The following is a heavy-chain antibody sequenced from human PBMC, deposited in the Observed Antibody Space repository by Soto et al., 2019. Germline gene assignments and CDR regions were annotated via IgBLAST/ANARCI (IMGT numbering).Heavy chain of an antibody. CDR3: SSNGYYADAFDV. D-gene: IGHD2-2*01. V-gene: IGHV2-26*01. CDR1: GASLINDRRG. J-gene: IGHJ3*01. CDR2: VFTNDEK. Sequence: QVTLKESGPVLVKPTETLTLTCSVSGASLINDRRGVSLIRQPPGKALEWLAHVFTNDEKSYSESLKRSLTSFRDASRGQVVLTMTDMDPVHSATYYWSSNGYYADAFDVWGQGKMVIVSS.